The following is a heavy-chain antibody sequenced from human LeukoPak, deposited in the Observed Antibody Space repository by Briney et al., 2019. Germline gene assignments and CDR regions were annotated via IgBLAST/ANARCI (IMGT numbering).Heavy chain of an antibody. V-gene: IGHV3-53*01. CDR1: GFTVSSNY. D-gene: IGHD3-3*01. CDR2: IYSGGST. J-gene: IGHJ6*02. Sequence: GGSLRLSCAASGFTVSSNYMSWVRQAPGKGLEWVSVIYSGGSTYYADSVKGRFTISRDNSKNTLYLQMNSLSAEDTAVYYCARVSCITIFGVVRQHYGMDVWGQGTTVTVSS. CDR3: ARVSCITIFGVVRQHYGMDV.